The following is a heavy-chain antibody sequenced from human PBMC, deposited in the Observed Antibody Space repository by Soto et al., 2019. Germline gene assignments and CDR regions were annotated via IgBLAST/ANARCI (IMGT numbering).Heavy chain of an antibody. CDR1: GYTFTSYY. CDR3: AREGRSSYSSGWYYFDY. D-gene: IGHD6-19*01. J-gene: IGHJ4*02. V-gene: IGHV1-46*01. Sequence: ASVKVSCKASGYTFTSYYMHWVRQAPGQGLEWMGIINPSGGSTSYAQKFQGRVTMTRDTSTSTVYMELSSLRSEDTAVYYCAREGRSSYSSGWYYFDYWGQGTLVTVSS. CDR2: INPSGGST.